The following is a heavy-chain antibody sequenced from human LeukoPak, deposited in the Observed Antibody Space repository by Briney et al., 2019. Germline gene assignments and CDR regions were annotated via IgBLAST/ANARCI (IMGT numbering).Heavy chain of an antibody. Sequence: GGPLRLSCAPSGFTFSNYWMHWVRRAAGKGRVWVSRINTDGSSTTYADSGNGGFTISSDNAKNTLYLQMNSLRAEDTAVYYCARTVPAYVFDYWGQGTLVTVSS. CDR1: GFTFSNYW. J-gene: IGHJ4*02. CDR3: ARTVPAYVFDY. D-gene: IGHD3-10*02. V-gene: IGHV3-74*01. CDR2: INTDGSST.